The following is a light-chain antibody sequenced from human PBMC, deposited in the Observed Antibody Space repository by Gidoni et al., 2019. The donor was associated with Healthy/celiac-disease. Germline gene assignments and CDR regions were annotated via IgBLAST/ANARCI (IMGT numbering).Light chain of an antibody. CDR3: LLYYGGADYV. V-gene: IGLV7-43*01. CDR1: TRAVTSRYY. Sequence: QTVVTQQPSLTVSPGWPVTLTCPSSTRAVTSRYYPNWFQQTPGQAPRALIDSTSNKHSWTPARFAGSLLGGKAALTLSGVQPEDEAEYYCLLYYGGADYVFGTGTKVTVL. J-gene: IGLJ1*01. CDR2: STS.